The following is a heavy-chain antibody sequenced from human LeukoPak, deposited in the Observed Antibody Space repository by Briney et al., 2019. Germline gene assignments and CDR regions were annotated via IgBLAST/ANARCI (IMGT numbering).Heavy chain of an antibody. Sequence: GRSLRLSCAASGFTFDDYAMHWVRQAPGKGLEWVSGISWNSGSIGYADSVKGRFTISRDNAKNSLYLQMNSLRAEDTAVYHCAKGNIVVVPAAMREEYYFDYWGQGTLVTVSS. CDR1: GFTFDDYA. D-gene: IGHD2-2*01. J-gene: IGHJ4*02. CDR2: ISWNSGSI. CDR3: AKGNIVVVPAAMREEYYFDY. V-gene: IGHV3-9*01.